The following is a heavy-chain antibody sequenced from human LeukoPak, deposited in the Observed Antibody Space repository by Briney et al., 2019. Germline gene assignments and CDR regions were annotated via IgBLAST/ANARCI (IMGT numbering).Heavy chain of an antibody. J-gene: IGHJ3*02. V-gene: IGHV3-48*03. CDR2: ISSRGSAI. D-gene: IGHD1-1*01. CDR1: GFTFDDYG. Sequence: GGSLGLSCAASGFTFDDYGMNWVRQAPGKGLEWVSYISSRGSAIYYADSVKGRFTISRDIAKTSLYLQMNSLRAEDTAIYYCARDMEPDAFDIWGQGTMVTVSS. CDR3: ARDMEPDAFDI.